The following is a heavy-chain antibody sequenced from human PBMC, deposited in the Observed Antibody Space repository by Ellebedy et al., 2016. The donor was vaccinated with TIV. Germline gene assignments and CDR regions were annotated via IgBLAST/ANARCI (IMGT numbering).Heavy chain of an antibody. J-gene: IGHJ4*02. CDR2: INHSGSN. CDR3: ARHTGHSSGWYGY. V-gene: IGHV4-34*01. CDR1: GGSFSGSY. Sequence: MPSETLSLTCAVYGGSFSGSYWSWIRQPPGKGLEWIGEINHSGSNNYNPSLKSRVTVSVDTSKNQFSLKLSSVTAADTAVYYCARHTGHSSGWYGYWGQGTLVTVSS. D-gene: IGHD6-19*01.